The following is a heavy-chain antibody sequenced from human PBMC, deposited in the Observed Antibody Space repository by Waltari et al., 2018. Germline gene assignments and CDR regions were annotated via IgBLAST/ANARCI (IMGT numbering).Heavy chain of an antibody. CDR3: ASSYYYDSSCWYAFDI. CDR2: TYYKSKWYN. Sequence: QVQLQQSGPGLVKPSQTLSLTCAISGDSVSSNSAAWNWIRQSPSRGLEWLGRTYYKSKWYNYYAGSLKSRITINPDTSKNQSSLQLNSVTPEDTAVYYCASSYYYDSSCWYAFDIWGQGTMVTVSS. D-gene: IGHD3-22*01. CDR1: GDSVSSNSAA. J-gene: IGHJ3*02. V-gene: IGHV6-1*01.